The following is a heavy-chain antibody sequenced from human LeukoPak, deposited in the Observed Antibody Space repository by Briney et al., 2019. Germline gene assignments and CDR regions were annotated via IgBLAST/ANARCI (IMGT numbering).Heavy chain of an antibody. D-gene: IGHD5-24*01. Sequence: PSETLSLTCTVSGGSISSSSYYWGWIRQPPGKGLEWIGYIHYSGSTNYNPSLKSRVTISVDTSKNQFSLKLSSVTAADTAVYYCARPVEMSTITSAFDIWGQGTMVTVSS. V-gene: IGHV4-61*05. J-gene: IGHJ3*02. CDR2: IHYSGST. CDR3: ARPVEMSTITSAFDI. CDR1: GGSISSSSYY.